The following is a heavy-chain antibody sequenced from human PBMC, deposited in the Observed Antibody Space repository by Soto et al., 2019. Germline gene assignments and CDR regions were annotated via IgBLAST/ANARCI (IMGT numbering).Heavy chain of an antibody. Sequence: QVQPVQSGAEVKKPGASVKVSCKASGYTFTSFDINWVRQATGQGLEWMGWMNPNSGNTGYAQKFQGRVTVTRNTSICTAYMELSSLRSEDTAVYYCATARGTVMGCKAWGASFDYLGQGTLVSVSS. CDR2: MNPNSGNT. D-gene: IGHD1-26*01. V-gene: IGHV1-8*01. J-gene: IGHJ4*02. CDR3: ATARGTVMGCKAWGASFDY. CDR1: GYTFTSFD.